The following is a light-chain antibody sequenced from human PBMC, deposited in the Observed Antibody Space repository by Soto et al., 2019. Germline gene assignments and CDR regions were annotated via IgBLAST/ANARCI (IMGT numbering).Light chain of an antibody. Sequence: QSALTQPASVSGSPGQSITISCTGTSRDVGSYNYVSWYQQRPGKAPRLMIYDVSDRPSGISIRFSGPKSGNTASLTISGLQAEDEADYFCSSYTSSSTVVFGGGTQLTVL. CDR1: SRDVGSYNY. CDR3: SSYTSSSTVV. J-gene: IGLJ3*02. V-gene: IGLV2-14*01. CDR2: DVS.